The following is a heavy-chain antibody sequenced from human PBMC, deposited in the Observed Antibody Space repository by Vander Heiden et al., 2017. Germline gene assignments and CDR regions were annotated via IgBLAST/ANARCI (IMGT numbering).Heavy chain of an antibody. J-gene: IGHJ2*01. Sequence: HVQLAESGGGVVQPGRSLRLSCAASGFTFSSYGMHWVRQAPGKGLEWVAVISYDGSNKYYADSVKGRFTISRDNSKNTLYLQMNSLRAEDTAVYYCAKESTVTRDWYFDLWGRGTLVTVSS. CDR1: GFTFSSYG. CDR2: ISYDGSNK. D-gene: IGHD4-17*01. V-gene: IGHV3-30*18. CDR3: AKESTVTRDWYFDL.